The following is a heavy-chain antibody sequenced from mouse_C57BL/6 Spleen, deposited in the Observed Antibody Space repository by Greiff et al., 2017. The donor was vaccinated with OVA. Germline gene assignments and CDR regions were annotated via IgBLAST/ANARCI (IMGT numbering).Heavy chain of an antibody. D-gene: IGHD2-5*01. CDR3: ARRDYSNYAMDY. J-gene: IGHJ4*01. V-gene: IGHV1-50*01. CDR2: IDPSDSYT. Sequence: QVQLQQPGAELVKPGASVKLSCKASGYTFTSYWMQWVKQRPGQGLEWIGEIDPSDSYTNYNQKFKGKATLTVDTSSSTAYMQLSSLTSEDSAVDYCARRDYSNYAMDYWGQGTSVTVSS. CDR1: GYTFTSYW.